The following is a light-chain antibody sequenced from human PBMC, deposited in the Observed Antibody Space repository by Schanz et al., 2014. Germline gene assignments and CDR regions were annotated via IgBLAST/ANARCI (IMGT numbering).Light chain of an antibody. CDR2: WAS. Sequence: DIVMTQSPDSLAVSLGERATINCKSSQSVLYTSDNKNYLAWYQHKPGQPPSLLIYWASTRESGVPDRFSGSGSGTDFTLTISSLQAEDVAVYYCQQYYSLPLTFGGGTKVEIK. V-gene: IGKV4-1*01. CDR1: QSVLYTSDNKNY. J-gene: IGKJ4*01. CDR3: QQYYSLPLT.